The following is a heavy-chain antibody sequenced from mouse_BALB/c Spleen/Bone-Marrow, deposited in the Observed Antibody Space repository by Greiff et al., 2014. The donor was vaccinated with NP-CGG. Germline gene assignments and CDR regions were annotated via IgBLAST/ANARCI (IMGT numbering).Heavy chain of an antibody. V-gene: IGHV1S34*01. CDR3: VRRGSPIVYYAMDY. CDR1: GYSFTGYY. J-gene: IGHJ4*01. CDR2: ISCYNGAT. Sequence: LVKTGASVKISCKASGYSFTGYYMHWVKQSHGKSLEWIGYISCYNGATSYNQNFKGKAIFTVDTFSSTAYMQFNSLTSEDSAVYYCVRRGSPIVYYAMDYWGQGTSVTVSS.